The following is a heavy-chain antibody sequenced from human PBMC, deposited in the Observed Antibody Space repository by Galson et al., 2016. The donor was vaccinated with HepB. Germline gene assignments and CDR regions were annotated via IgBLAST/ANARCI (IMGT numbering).Heavy chain of an antibody. CDR1: GFTFSSYD. J-gene: IGHJ4*02. Sequence: GSLRLSCAASGFTFSSYDMYWVRQAPGKGLEWVSFISDGSSYIYYADSVKGRFTISRDNAKNSLYLQMTSLRAEDTALYYCARGPEGTYYRTSGYLGYFDSWGQGALVTVAS. D-gene: IGHD3-3*01. CDR2: ISDGSSYI. CDR3: ARGPEGTYYRTSGYLGYFDS. V-gene: IGHV3-21*01.